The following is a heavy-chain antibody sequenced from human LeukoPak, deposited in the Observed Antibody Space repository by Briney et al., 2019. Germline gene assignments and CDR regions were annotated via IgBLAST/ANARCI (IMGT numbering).Heavy chain of an antibody. CDR3: ARGEQKATITGLDS. J-gene: IGHJ4*02. Sequence: PGGSLRLSCAASGFSFRSYSMDWVRQAPGKGLEWVSSITGSSSYISYADSVKGRFTISRDNAENSLFLQMNSLRPEDTAVYFCARGEQKATITGLDSWGQGTLVTVSS. V-gene: IGHV3-21*01. CDR1: GFSFRSYS. D-gene: IGHD5-24*01. CDR2: ITGSSSYI.